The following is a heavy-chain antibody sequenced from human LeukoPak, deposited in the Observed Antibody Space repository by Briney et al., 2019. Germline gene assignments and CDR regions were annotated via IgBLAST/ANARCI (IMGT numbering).Heavy chain of an antibody. J-gene: IGHJ4*02. CDR1: GFTFSSYG. Sequence: GGSLRLSCAASGFTFSSYGMHWVRQAPGKGLEWVAFIRYDGSNKYYADSVKGRFTISRDNSKNTLYLQMNSLRAEDTAVYYCAKTGEGGYYYVRYFDYWGQGTLVTVSS. CDR2: IRYDGSNK. CDR3: AKTGEGGYYYVRYFDY. D-gene: IGHD3-22*01. V-gene: IGHV3-30*02.